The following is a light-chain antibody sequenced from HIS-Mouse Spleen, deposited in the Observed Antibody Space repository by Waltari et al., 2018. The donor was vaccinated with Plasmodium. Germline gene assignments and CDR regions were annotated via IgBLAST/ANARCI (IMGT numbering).Light chain of an antibody. CDR2: GAS. CDR1: QSVSST. Sequence: EIVMTQSPATLSVYPGERATLSCRASQSVSSTLAWYQQKPGQAPRLRIYGASTRATGIPARFSGSGSGTEFTLTISSLQSEDFAVYYCQQYNNWPAWTFGQGTKVEIK. J-gene: IGKJ1*01. CDR3: QQYNNWPAWT. V-gene: IGKV3-15*01.